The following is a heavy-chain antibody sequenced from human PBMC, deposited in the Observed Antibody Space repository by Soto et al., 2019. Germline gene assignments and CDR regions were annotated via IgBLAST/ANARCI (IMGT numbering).Heavy chain of an antibody. CDR1: GFTFSSYA. D-gene: IGHD3-10*01. CDR2: ISGSGGST. V-gene: IGHV3-23*01. CDR3: AKHSLNYYGSGSYQYYYYYYMDV. Sequence: GGSLRLSCAASGFTFSSYAMSWVRQAPEKGLEWVSAISGSGGSTYYADSVKGRFTISRDNSKNTLYLQMNSLRAEDTAVYYCAKHSLNYYGSGSYQYYYYYYMDVWGKGTTVTVSS. J-gene: IGHJ6*03.